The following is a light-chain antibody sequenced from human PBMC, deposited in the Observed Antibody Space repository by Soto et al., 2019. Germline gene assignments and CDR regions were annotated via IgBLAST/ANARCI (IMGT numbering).Light chain of an antibody. CDR2: EVS. CDR3: SSYTSSNTVI. CDR1: SSDVGGYNY. V-gene: IGLV2-14*01. J-gene: IGLJ2*01. Sequence: QSALTQPASVSGSPGQSITISCTGTSSDVGGYNYVSWYQQYPGNAPKLMIYEVSNRPSGVSNHFSASKSGNTASLTISGLQAEDEADYYCSSYTSSNTVIFGGGTKLTVL.